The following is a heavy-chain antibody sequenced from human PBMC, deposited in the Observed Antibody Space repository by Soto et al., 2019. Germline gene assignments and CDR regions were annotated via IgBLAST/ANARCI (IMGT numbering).Heavy chain of an antibody. Sequence: QVQLQESDPGLVKPSQTLSLTCTVFGGSISGDYYWGWIRRHPEKGLEWIGYTYYSGTTYYNPSLKSXXXXXXXXXXXXXXXXXXXXXXXXXXVYFCARAYCANHVCYGFDIWGQGTVVTVSS. J-gene: IGHJ3*02. V-gene: IGHV4-30-4*08. CDR2: TYYSGTT. CDR3: ARAYCANHVCYGFDI. D-gene: IGHD2-8*01. CDR1: GGSISGDYY.